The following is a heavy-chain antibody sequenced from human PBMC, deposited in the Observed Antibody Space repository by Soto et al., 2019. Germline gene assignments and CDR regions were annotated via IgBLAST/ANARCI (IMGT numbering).Heavy chain of an antibody. Sequence: GGSLRLSCAASGFTCNSYDMSWVRQAPGKGLEWVSTILVGGSTHYPDSVKGRFTISRDNSKNTAFLQMNSLTAGDTAVYYCAKATATGGGAFDICGQGSVVTVSS. CDR2: ILVGGST. D-gene: IGHD2-8*02. CDR3: AKATATGGGAFDI. CDR1: GFTCNSYD. V-gene: IGHV3-23*01. J-gene: IGHJ3*02.